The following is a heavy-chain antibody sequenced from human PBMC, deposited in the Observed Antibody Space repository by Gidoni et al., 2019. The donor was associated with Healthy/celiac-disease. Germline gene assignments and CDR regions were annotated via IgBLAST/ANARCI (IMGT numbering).Heavy chain of an antibody. CDR3: ARASIAARPPYTSVLYNWFDP. V-gene: IGHV1-69*01. D-gene: IGHD6-6*01. Sequence: AQKFQGRVTITADESTSTAYMELSSLRSEDTAVYYCARASIAARPPYTSVLYNWFDPWGQGTLVTVSS. J-gene: IGHJ5*02.